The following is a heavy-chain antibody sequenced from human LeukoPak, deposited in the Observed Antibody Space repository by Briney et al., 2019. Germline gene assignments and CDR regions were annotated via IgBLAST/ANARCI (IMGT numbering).Heavy chain of an antibody. CDR3: TRSPLHVGPHDY. Sequence: GGSLRLSCTGSGFTFTDHNMDWVRQAPGKGLEWVGRITSKADSYTTEYATSVEGRFTVSGNTLKNSLYLQMNSLKTEDTAVYYCTRSPLHVGPHDYWGQGTLVTVSS. CDR2: ITSKADSYTT. J-gene: IGHJ4*02. D-gene: IGHD1-26*01. CDR1: GFTFTDHN. V-gene: IGHV3-72*01.